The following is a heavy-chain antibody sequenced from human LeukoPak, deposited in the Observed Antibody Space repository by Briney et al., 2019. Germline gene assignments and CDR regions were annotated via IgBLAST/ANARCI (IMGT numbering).Heavy chain of an antibody. CDR1: GFTFSNYG. CDR2: ISYDGSNK. V-gene: IGHV3-30*18. CDR3: AKESCSGGSCSSEYFQH. D-gene: IGHD2-15*01. J-gene: IGHJ1*01. Sequence: GGSLRLSCAASGFTFSNYGMHWVRQAPGKGLEWVAVISYDGSNKYYVDSVKGRFTISRDNPKNTLYLQMNSLRAEDTAVYYCAKESCSGGSCSSEYFQHWGQGTLVTVSS.